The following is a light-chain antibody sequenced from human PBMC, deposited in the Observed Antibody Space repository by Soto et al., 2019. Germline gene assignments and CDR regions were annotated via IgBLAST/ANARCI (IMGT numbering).Light chain of an antibody. CDR3: QHRANWPLT. J-gene: IGKJ4*01. CDR2: GAS. Sequence: APLSVAPGEGATLSCGASQSVSSKLAWYQQKPGQAPRLLIYGASNRATGIPARFSGSGSGTDFTLTISSLEPEDFAVYYCQHRANWPLTFAGGTKVDIK. CDR1: QSVSSK. V-gene: IGKV3-11*01.